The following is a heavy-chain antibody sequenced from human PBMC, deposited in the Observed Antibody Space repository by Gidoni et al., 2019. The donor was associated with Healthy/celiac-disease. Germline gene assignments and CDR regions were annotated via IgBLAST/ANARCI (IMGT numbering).Heavy chain of an antibody. CDR2: ISGSGGST. Sequence: EVQLLESGGGLVQPGGSLRLSCAASGFTFSSYAMSWVRQAPGKGLEWVSAISGSGGSTYYADSVKGRFTISRDNSKNTLYLQMNSLRAEDTAVYYCAKDGSGSLYYYYGMDVWGQGTTVTVSS. D-gene: IGHD3-10*01. CDR3: AKDGSGSLYYYYGMDV. J-gene: IGHJ6*02. CDR1: GFTFSSYA. V-gene: IGHV3-23*01.